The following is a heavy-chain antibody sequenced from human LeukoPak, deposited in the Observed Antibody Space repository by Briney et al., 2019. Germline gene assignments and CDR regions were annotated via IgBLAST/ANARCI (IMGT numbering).Heavy chain of an antibody. J-gene: IGHJ1*01. CDR3: ARGRQQWLVQREYFQH. D-gene: IGHD6-19*01. CDR1: GGSFSGYY. Sequence: SETLPLTCAVYGGSFSGYYWSWIRQPPGKGLEWIGEINHSGSTNYNPSLKSRVTISVDTSKNQFSLKLSSVTAADTAVYYCARGRQQWLVQREYFQHWGQGTLVTVSS. CDR2: INHSGST. V-gene: IGHV4-34*01.